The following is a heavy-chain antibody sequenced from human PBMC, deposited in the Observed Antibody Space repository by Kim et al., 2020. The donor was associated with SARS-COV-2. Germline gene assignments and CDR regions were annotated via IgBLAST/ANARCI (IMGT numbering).Heavy chain of an antibody. Sequence: SETLSLTCTVSGGSIFSTFSYWGWLRQPPLNGLDCIVSIFYNGNTYYNPSLKSRVTISMDTSKNQFSLKMSAVTAADTAVYYCARGGAAYTSGGMDVWG. CDR1: GGSIFSTFSY. D-gene: IGHD6-19*01. CDR2: IFYNGNT. J-gene: IGHJ6*02. V-gene: IGHV4-39*01. CDR3: ARGGAAYTSGGMDV.